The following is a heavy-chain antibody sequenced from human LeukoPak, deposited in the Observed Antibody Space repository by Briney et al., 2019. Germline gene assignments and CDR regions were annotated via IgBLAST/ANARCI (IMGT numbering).Heavy chain of an antibody. Sequence: PGGSLRLSCAASGFTCSTYTMNWVRQAPGKGLEWLSYITVSSSTYYADSVQGRFTISRDNAKNSLYLQMNSLRDEDTAVYYCARGDTLSDLIAFDLWGQGTMVTVSS. CDR1: GFTCSTYT. CDR3: ARGDTLSDLIAFDL. J-gene: IGHJ3*01. V-gene: IGHV3-48*02. D-gene: IGHD3-16*01. CDR2: ITVSSST.